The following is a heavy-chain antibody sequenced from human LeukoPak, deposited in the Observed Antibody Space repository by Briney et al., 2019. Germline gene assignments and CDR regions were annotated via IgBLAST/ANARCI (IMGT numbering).Heavy chain of an antibody. Sequence: SETLFLTCAVSGGSISSSNWWSWVRQPPGKGLEWIGEIYHSGSTDYNPSLKSRVTISVDKSKNQFSLQLSSVTAADTAVYYCARKGTYSDYWRFPEPKLSYGLDVWGQGTTVTVSS. J-gene: IGHJ6*02. CDR2: IYHSGST. V-gene: IGHV4-4*02. CDR3: ARKGTYSDYWRFPEPKLSYGLDV. D-gene: IGHD3-3*01. CDR1: GGSISSSNW.